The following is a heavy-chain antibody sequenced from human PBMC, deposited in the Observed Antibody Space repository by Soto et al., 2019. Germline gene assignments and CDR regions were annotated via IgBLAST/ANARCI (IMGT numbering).Heavy chain of an antibody. CDR1: GGSISSYY. J-gene: IGHJ6*02. CDR2: IYYSGST. Sequence: SETLSLTCTVSGGSISSYYWSWIRQPPGKGLEWIGYIYYSGSTNYNPSLKSRVTISVDTSKNQFSLKLSSVTAADTAVYYCARDRGIVPVGGMDVWGQGTTVT. V-gene: IGHV4-59*01. D-gene: IGHD2-2*01. CDR3: ARDRGIVPVGGMDV.